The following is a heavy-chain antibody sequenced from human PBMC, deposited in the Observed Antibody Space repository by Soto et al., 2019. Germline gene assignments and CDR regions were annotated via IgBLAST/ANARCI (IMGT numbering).Heavy chain of an antibody. V-gene: IGHV4-39*01. CDR2: IYYSGST. CDR3: AAEIEDSSGYIPLDYYYGMDV. D-gene: IGHD3-22*01. Sequence: PSETLSLTCTVSGGSISSSSYYWGWIRQPPGKGLEWIGSIYYSGSTYYNPSLKSRVTISVDTSKNQFSLKLSSVTAADTAVYYCAAEIEDSSGYIPLDYYYGMDVWGQGTTVTVSS. CDR1: GGSISSSSYY. J-gene: IGHJ6*02.